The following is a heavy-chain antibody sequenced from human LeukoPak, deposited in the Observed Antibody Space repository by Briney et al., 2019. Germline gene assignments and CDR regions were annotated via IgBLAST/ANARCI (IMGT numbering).Heavy chain of an antibody. CDR3: VRDGSGFYYYYYMDV. CDR2: ISTVSTYT. Sequence: PGGSLRLSCATSGFTFTDYSMTWVRQAPGKGLEWVSSISTVSTYTFYSDAVKGRFTISRDNRKNTLYLQMSSLGAEDTAVYYCVRDGSGFYYYYYMDVWGRGTAVTVSS. CDR1: GFTFTDYS. V-gene: IGHV3-21*01. J-gene: IGHJ6*03. D-gene: IGHD6-25*01.